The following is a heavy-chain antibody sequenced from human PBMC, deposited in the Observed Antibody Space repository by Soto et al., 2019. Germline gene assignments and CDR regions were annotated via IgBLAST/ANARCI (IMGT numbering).Heavy chain of an antibody. V-gene: IGHV3-43*01. CDR3: AKFRSGSYDPYYYYGMDV. J-gene: IGHJ6*02. Sequence: PGGSLRLSCAASGFTFDDYTMHWVRQAPGKGLEWVSLISWDGGSTCYADSVKGRFTISRDNSKNSLYLQMNSLRTEDTALYYCAKFRSGSYDPYYYYGMDVWGQGTTVTVSS. CDR1: GFTFDDYT. CDR2: ISWDGGST. D-gene: IGHD1-26*01.